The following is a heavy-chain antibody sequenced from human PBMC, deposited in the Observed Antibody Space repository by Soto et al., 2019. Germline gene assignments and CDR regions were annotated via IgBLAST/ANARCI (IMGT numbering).Heavy chain of an antibody. Sequence: QVQLVQSGAEVKKPGSSVTVSCKASRGTFSSYAISWVRQAPGQGREWMGGIIPIFGTANYAQKFQGRVTITADESTSTAYMELSSLRSEDTAVYYCRFRYSSGYGMDVWGQGTTVTVSS. CDR3: RFRYSSGYGMDV. CDR1: RGTFSSYA. CDR2: IIPIFGTA. V-gene: IGHV1-69*01. D-gene: IGHD6-25*01. J-gene: IGHJ6*02.